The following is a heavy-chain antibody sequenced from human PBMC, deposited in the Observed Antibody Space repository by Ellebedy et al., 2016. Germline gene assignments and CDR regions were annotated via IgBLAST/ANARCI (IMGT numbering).Heavy chain of an antibody. CDR3: ASVVGATLAPNDAFDI. CDR1: GYTFTSYG. V-gene: IGHV1-18*01. J-gene: IGHJ3*02. D-gene: IGHD1-26*01. Sequence: ASVKVSCKASGYTFTSYGISWVRQAPGQGLEWMGWISAYNGNTNYAQKLQGRVTMTTDTSTSTAYMELRSLRSDDTAVYYCASVVGATLAPNDAFDIWGQGTMVTVSS. CDR2: ISAYNGNT.